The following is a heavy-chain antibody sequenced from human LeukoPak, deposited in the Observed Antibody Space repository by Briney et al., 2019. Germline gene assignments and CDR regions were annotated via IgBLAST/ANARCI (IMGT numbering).Heavy chain of an antibody. Sequence: PGGSLRLSCAASGFAVTSNHMTWVRQAPGKGLEWVSIIHRSGRTYYADSVKGRFTISRDSSKNTLYLQMNSLSADDTAVYYCARAYIFGHSAFDVWGPGTMVTVSS. D-gene: IGHD3-3*02. CDR3: ARAYIFGHSAFDV. J-gene: IGHJ3*01. CDR2: IHRSGRT. CDR1: GFAVTSNH. V-gene: IGHV3-53*01.